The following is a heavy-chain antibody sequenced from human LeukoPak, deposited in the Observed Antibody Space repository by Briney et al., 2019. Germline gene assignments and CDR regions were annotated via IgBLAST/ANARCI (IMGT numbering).Heavy chain of an antibody. Sequence: PSETLSLTCGVYGGSLSGHYWTWIRQPPGEGLEWIGEIHPSGRPYDNPSRKSRVTISVDTSKNEFSLKLSSVTAADTAVYYCARPRARGAFDIWGQGTMVTVSS. D-gene: IGHD4/OR15-4a*01. CDR1: GGSLSGHY. J-gene: IGHJ3*02. CDR2: IHPSGRP. V-gene: IGHV4-34*01. CDR3: ARPRARGAFDI.